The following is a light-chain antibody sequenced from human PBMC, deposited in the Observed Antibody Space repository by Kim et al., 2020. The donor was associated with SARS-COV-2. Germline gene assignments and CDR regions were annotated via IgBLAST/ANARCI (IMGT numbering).Light chain of an antibody. J-gene: IGKJ1*01. CDR1: QSISSTY. Sequence: SPGETATLSCRASQSISSTYLAWYQQKPGQAPRLLIYPASSRAAGIPDRFTGSGSGTDLTLTISRLEPEDFAMYYCQQYRSSLWAFGQGTKVYIK. V-gene: IGKV3-20*01. CDR2: PAS. CDR3: QQYRSSLWA.